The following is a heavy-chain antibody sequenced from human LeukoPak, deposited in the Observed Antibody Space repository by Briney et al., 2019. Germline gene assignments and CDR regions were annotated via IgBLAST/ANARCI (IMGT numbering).Heavy chain of an antibody. D-gene: IGHD3-10*01. CDR2: IHYSGST. CDR3: AREAISMVRGVDY. V-gene: IGHV4-59*12. CDR1: GGSISSNY. J-gene: IGHJ4*02. Sequence: SETLSLTCTVSGGSISSNYWSWIRQPPGKGLEWIGYIHYSGSTNYSPSLKSRLTISVDTSKNQFSLKLSSVTAADTAVYYCAREAISMVRGVDYWGQGTLVTVSS.